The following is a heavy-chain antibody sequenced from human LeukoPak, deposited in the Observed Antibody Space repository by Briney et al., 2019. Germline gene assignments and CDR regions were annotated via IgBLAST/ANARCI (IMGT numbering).Heavy chain of an antibody. Sequence: SETLSLTCAAYGGSFSGYYWSWIRQPPGKGLEWIGEINHSGSTNYNPSLKSRVTISVDTSKNQFSLKLSSVTAADTAVYYCARGGYYYDSSGYYSPYWGQGTLVTVSS. V-gene: IGHV4-34*01. D-gene: IGHD3-22*01. CDR2: INHSGST. CDR3: ARGGYYYDSSGYYSPY. J-gene: IGHJ4*02. CDR1: GGSFSGYY.